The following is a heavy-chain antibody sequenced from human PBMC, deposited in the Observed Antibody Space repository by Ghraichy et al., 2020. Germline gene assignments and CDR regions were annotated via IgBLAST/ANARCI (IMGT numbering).Heavy chain of an antibody. CDR1: GFTFSSYE. Sequence: LTCAASGFTFSSYEMNWVRQAPGKGLEWXSYISSSGSTIYYADSVKGRFTISRDNAKNSLYLQMNSLRAEDTAVYYCARSSGYCSGGSCYYFDYWGQGTLVTVSS. D-gene: IGHD2-15*01. V-gene: IGHV3-48*03. CDR2: ISSSGSTI. CDR3: ARSSGYCSGGSCYYFDY. J-gene: IGHJ4*02.